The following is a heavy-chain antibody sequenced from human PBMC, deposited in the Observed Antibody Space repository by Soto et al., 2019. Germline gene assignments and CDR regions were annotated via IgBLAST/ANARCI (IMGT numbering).Heavy chain of an antibody. Sequence: SVKVSCKASGGTFSSYAISGVRQAPGQGLEWMGGIIPIFGTANYAQKFQGRVTITADESTSTAYMELSSLRSEDTAVYYCARREDSGSAADAFDIWGQGTMVTVSS. J-gene: IGHJ3*02. V-gene: IGHV1-69*13. CDR1: GGTFSSYA. CDR2: IIPIFGTA. CDR3: ARREDSGSAADAFDI. D-gene: IGHD1-26*01.